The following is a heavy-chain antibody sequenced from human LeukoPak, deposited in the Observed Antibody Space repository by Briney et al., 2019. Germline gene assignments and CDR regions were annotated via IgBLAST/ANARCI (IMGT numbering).Heavy chain of an antibody. J-gene: IGHJ4*02. CDR3: ARLRDNWEDY. D-gene: IGHD1-20*01. CDR2: IYPGDSDT. V-gene: IGHV5-51*01. Sequence: GESLKISCKGSGYTFTSYWIVWVRQMPGKVLEWMGIIYPGDSDTRYNPSFQGQVTISADKSISSAYLQWNSLKAPDTAMYYCARLRDNWEDYWGQGTLVTVSS. CDR1: GYTFTSYW.